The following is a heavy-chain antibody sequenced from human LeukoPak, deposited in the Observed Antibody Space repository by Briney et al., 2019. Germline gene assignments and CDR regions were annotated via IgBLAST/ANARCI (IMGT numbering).Heavy chain of an antibody. Sequence: GGSLRLPCAASGFTFSSYSMNWVRQAPGKGLEWVSSISSSSSYIYYADSVKGRFTISRDNAKNSLYLQMNSLRAEDTAVYYCARALGSEAAFDIWGQGTMVTVSS. V-gene: IGHV3-21*01. CDR2: ISSSSSYI. D-gene: IGHD3-10*01. CDR3: ARALGSEAAFDI. CDR1: GFTFSSYS. J-gene: IGHJ3*02.